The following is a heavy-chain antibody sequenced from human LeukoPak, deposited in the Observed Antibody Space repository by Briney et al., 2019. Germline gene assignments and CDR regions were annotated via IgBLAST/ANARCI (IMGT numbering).Heavy chain of an antibody. CDR3: AKRGDFPVFDS. CDR2: ISGSGGST. V-gene: IGHV3-23*01. D-gene: IGHD2-21*02. Sequence: PGGSLRLSCAASGFTFSSYAMSWVRQAPGKGLEWVSAISGSGGSTYYADSVKRRFPISTHNSKNTLYLQMNSLRVEDTAVYYCAKRGDFPVFDSWGQGTLVTVSS. CDR1: GFTFSSYA. J-gene: IGHJ4*02.